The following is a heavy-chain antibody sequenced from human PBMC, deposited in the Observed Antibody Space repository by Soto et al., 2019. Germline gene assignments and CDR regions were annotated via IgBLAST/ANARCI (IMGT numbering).Heavy chain of an antibody. CDR2: NYYRGST. Sequence: QLQLQESGPGLVKPLQKLSLPCTVSGGSISSGGYHWSWIRQHPGKGLEWIGYNYYRGSTYYKPSLKSRVTIPVDTSKNQFSLKLSSVTAADTAVYYCARLSYYGAGYWCDPWGQGTLVTVSS. CDR3: ARLSYYGAGYWCDP. CDR1: GGSISSGGYH. J-gene: IGHJ5*02. V-gene: IGHV4-31*03. D-gene: IGHD3-10*01.